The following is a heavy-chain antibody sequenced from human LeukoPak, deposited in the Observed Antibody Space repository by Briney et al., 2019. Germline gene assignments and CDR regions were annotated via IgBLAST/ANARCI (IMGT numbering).Heavy chain of an antibody. Sequence: PSETLSLTCTVSGGSISNYYWSWIRQPPGKGLEYIGFIYHSGSTNYNPSLKSRVTMSVDKSKNQCSLRLSSVTAADTAIYFCARSTQESSTSFDYWGQGTLVTVSS. D-gene: IGHD6-6*01. CDR3: ARSTQESSTSFDY. J-gene: IGHJ4*02. V-gene: IGHV4-59*01. CDR1: GGSISNYY. CDR2: IYHSGST.